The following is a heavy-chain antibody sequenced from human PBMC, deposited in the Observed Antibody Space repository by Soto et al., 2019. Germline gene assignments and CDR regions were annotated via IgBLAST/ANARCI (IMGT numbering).Heavy chain of an antibody. D-gene: IGHD2-2*01. J-gene: IGHJ6*02. CDR1: GGTFSNST. V-gene: IGHV1-69*13. Sequence: GASVKVSCKASGGTFSNSTISWVRQAPGQGLEWMGGIIPVFGTTDYEQKFQGRVTITADGSTSTAYMKLSSLRSADTAVYYCARSSPYIVVRKPTGNQDYYGMDVWGQGTTVTVSS. CDR2: IIPVFGTT. CDR3: ARSSPYIVVRKPTGNQDYYGMDV.